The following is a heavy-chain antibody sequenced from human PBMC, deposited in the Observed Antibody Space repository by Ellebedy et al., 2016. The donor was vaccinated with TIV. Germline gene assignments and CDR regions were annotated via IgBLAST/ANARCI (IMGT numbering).Heavy chain of an antibody. CDR1: KFTFSNYW. CDR3: ARDNSGSIDY. D-gene: IGHD3-22*01. V-gene: IGHV3-43*02. J-gene: IGHJ4*02. Sequence: GESLKISXAASKFTFSNYWMTWVRQAPGRGPEWVSAISGSGGDTYYADSVKGRFTISRDNSKSSLYLQMDSLRTEDTALYYCARDNSGSIDYWGQGTLVTVSS. CDR2: ISGSGGDT.